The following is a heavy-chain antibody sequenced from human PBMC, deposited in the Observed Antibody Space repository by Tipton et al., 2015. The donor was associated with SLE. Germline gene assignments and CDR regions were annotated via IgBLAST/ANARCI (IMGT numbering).Heavy chain of an antibody. D-gene: IGHD7-27*01. J-gene: IGHJ4*02. V-gene: IGHV4-30-2*01. CDR2: IYHSGST. Sequence: TLSLTCAVSGGSISSGGYSWSWIRQPPGKGLEWIGYIYHSGSTYYNPSLKSRVTISVDRSKNQFSLRLTSVTAADTAVYYCAREDQLGGFDYWGQGTLVTVSS. CDR3: AREDQLGGFDY. CDR1: GGSISSGGYS.